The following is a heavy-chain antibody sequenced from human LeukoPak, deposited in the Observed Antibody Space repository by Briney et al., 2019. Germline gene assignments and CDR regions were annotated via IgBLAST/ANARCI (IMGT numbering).Heavy chain of an antibody. CDR1: GFTFSSYA. Sequence: GGSLRLSCAASGFTFSSYAMSWVRQAPGKGLEWVSAISGSGGSTYYADSVKGRFTISRDNSKNTLYLQMNSLRAEDTAVYYCAKGMYYYDSSGYYYDFDYWGQGTLVTVSS. J-gene: IGHJ4*02. D-gene: IGHD3-22*01. V-gene: IGHV3-23*01. CDR2: ISGSGGST. CDR3: AKGMYYYDSSGYYYDFDY.